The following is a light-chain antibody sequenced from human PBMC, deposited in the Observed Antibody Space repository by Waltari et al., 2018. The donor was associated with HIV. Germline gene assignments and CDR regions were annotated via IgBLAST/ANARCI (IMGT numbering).Light chain of an antibody. V-gene: IGKV2D-29*01. Sequence: EIVMTQTPLYLSVTPGQPASISGKSTQSLLHSDGRTYLYWYLQRPGQPPQPLMYEVSTRFAGVPDRFSGSGSGTDFTLRISRVEAEDVGVYYCMQTVQLSWTFGQGTKVQIK. J-gene: IGKJ1*01. CDR1: QSLLHSDGRTY. CDR2: EVS. CDR3: MQTVQLSWT.